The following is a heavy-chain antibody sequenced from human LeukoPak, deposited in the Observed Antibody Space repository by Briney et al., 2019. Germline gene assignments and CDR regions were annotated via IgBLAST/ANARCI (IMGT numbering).Heavy chain of an antibody. J-gene: IGHJ4*02. D-gene: IGHD1-14*01. V-gene: IGHV1-18*01. Sequence: ASVKVSCKASGYTFTSYGISWVRQAPGQGLGWMGWISAYNGNTNYAQKLQGRVTMTTDTSTSTAHMELSSLRSEDTAVYYCARWRAVTEQFDYWGQGTLVTVSS. CDR3: ARWRAVTEQFDY. CDR1: GYTFTSYG. CDR2: ISAYNGNT.